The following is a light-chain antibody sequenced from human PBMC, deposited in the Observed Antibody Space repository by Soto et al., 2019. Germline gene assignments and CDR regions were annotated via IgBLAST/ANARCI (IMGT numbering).Light chain of an antibody. V-gene: IGKV1-8*01. CDR2: AAS. J-gene: IGKJ5*01. CDR3: QQYYSYPLT. CDR1: QGISSY. Sequence: AIRMTQSPSSLSASTGDRVTITCRASQGISSYLAWYQQKPGKAPKLLIYAASTLQSGVPSRFSGSGSGTDFTLTIGCLQSEDFATDYGQQYYSYPLTFGQGTRLEIK.